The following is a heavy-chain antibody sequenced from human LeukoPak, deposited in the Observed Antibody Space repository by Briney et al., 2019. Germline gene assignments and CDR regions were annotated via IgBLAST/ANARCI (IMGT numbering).Heavy chain of an antibody. J-gene: IGHJ5*02. CDR1: GYSFTSYW. CDR2: IYPGDSDT. D-gene: IGHD4-17*01. CDR3: ARHWDYGDDNNWFDP. V-gene: IGHV5-51*01. Sequence: GASLQISCKGSGYSFTSYWIGWVRQLPGKGLEWMGIIYPGDSDTRYSPSFQGQVTISADKSISTAYLQWSSLKASDTAMYYCARHWDYGDDNNWFDPWGQGTLVTVSS.